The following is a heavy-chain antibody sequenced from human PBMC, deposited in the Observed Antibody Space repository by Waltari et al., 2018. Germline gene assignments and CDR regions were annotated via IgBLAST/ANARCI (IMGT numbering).Heavy chain of an antibody. Sequence: QVQLVQSGSELKKPGASVKVSCKASGYPFTSYALNGVRQAPGTGLEGMGWIKPNTGNPTYAQGFTGRFVFSLDPSVSTAYLQISSLKAEDTAVYYCARNVLDYDFWSGYYSFRWFDPWGQGTLVTVSS. J-gene: IGHJ5*02. V-gene: IGHV7-4-1*02. D-gene: IGHD3-3*01. CDR3: ARNVLDYDFWSGYYSFRWFDP. CDR2: IKPNTGNP. CDR1: GYPFTSYA.